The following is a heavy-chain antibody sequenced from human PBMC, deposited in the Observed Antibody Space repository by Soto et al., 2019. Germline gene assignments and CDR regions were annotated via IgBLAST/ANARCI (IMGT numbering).Heavy chain of an antibody. V-gene: IGHV4-34*01. D-gene: IGHD2-21*02. CDR1: GGSFSGYY. CDR3: ARGYCGGDCYSLYSFDY. Sequence: QVQLQQWGAGLLKPSETLSLTCAVYGGSFSGYYWSWIRQPPGKGLEWIGEINHSGSTNYNPSLKSRVTISVDTSKNQFSLKLSAVTAADTAVYYCARGYCGGDCYSLYSFDYWGQGTLVTVSS. J-gene: IGHJ4*02. CDR2: INHSGST.